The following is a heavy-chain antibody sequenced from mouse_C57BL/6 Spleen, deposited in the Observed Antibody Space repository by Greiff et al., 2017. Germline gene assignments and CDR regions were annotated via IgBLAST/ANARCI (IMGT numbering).Heavy chain of an antibody. D-gene: IGHD1-1*01. Sequence: VQLQQPGAELVMPGASVKLSCKASGYTFTSYWMHWVKQRPGQGLEWIGEIDPSDSYTNYNQKFKGKSTLTVDKSSSTAYMQLSSLTSEDSAVYYCARGDYGSSPGFAYWGQGTLVTVSA. CDR2: IDPSDSYT. V-gene: IGHV1-69*01. CDR1: GYTFTSYW. CDR3: ARGDYGSSPGFAY. J-gene: IGHJ3*01.